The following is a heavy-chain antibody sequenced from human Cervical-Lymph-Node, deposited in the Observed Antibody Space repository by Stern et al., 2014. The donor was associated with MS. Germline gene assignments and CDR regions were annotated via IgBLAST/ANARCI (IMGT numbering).Heavy chain of an antibody. V-gene: IGHV2-5*02. CDR2: IYLDDDK. D-gene: IGHD2-15*01. CDR3: AHSRVKYCRGGTCYSSLFDY. CDR1: GFSVATAGVG. J-gene: IGHJ4*02. Sequence: QITLKESGPTLVKPTQTVTLTCTLSGFSVATAGVGVGWIRQPPGEALEWLALIYLDDDKLYSPSLKNRLTIIKDTSKNQVVLTMTNVDPVDTATYYCAHSRVKYCRGGTCYSSLFDYWGQGTLVTVSS.